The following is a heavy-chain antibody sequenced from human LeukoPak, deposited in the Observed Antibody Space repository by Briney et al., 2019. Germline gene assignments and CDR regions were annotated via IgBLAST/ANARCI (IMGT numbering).Heavy chain of an antibody. Sequence: GGSLRLSCAASGFTFSNTWMNWVRQAPGKGLEWVARIQSKTDGGTTEYAAPVKGRFTISRDDSKTTLYLQMNSLKTEDTAVYYCATLTVRGVINIWGQGTLVTVSS. CDR1: GFTFSNTW. CDR3: ATLTVRGVINI. J-gene: IGHJ4*02. CDR2: IQSKTDGGTT. V-gene: IGHV3-15*01. D-gene: IGHD3-10*01.